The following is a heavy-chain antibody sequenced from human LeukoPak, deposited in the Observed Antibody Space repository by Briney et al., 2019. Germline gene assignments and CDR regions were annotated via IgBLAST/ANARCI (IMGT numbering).Heavy chain of an antibody. J-gene: IGHJ4*02. CDR2: INHSGST. V-gene: IGHV4-39*07. CDR1: GGSISSGSYY. Sequence: SQTLSLTCTVSGGSISSGSYYWSWIRQPPGKGLEWIGEINHSGSTNYNPSLKSRVTISVDTSKNQFSLKLSSVTAADTAVYYCARSLVGQWLVIDYWGQGTLVTVSS. CDR3: ARSLVGQWLVIDY. D-gene: IGHD6-19*01.